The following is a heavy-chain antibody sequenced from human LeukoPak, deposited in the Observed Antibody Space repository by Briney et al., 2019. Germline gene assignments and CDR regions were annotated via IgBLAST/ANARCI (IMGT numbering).Heavy chain of an antibody. D-gene: IGHD3-10*01. CDR3: ARAHYYGSGRHDYYFDY. V-gene: IGHV1-2*02. J-gene: IGHJ4*02. Sequence: GASVKVSCKAFGYTFTGHYMHWVRQAPGQGLEWMGWINPNSGGTNYAQKFQGRVTMTRDTSISTVYMELSRLRSDDTAVYYCARAHYYGSGRHDYYFDYWGQGTLVTVSS. CDR2: INPNSGGT. CDR1: GYTFTGHY.